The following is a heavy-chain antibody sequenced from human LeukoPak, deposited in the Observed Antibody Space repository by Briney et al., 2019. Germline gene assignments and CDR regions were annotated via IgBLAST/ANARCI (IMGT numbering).Heavy chain of an antibody. D-gene: IGHD5-18*01. CDR1: GGTFSSYA. CDR3: ARGGVDTAMVPLYYFDY. J-gene: IGHJ4*02. CDR2: IIPIFGTA. Sequence: GASVKVSCKASGGTFSSYAISWVRQAPGQGLEWMGGIIPIFGTANYAQKFQGRVTMTRDTSTSTVYMELSSLRSEDTAVYYCARGGVDTAMVPLYYFDYWGQGTLVTVSS. V-gene: IGHV1-69*05.